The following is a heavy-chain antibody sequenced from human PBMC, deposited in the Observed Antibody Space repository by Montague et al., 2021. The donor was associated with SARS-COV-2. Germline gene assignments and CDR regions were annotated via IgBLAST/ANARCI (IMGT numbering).Heavy chain of an antibody. V-gene: IGHV4-34*01. CDR1: GGSFSDYY. CDR3: WMGGGNGVFDL. J-gene: IGHJ3*01. D-gene: IGHD2-8*01. CDR2: IQHSRII. Sequence: SETLSLTCAVSGGSFSDYYWSWIRQPPGKGLEWIGLEWIGEIQHSRIINYNPSLKSRVTISVDASRNQLSPKLSSVTAADTAVYYCWMGGGNGVFDLWGQGTMVTVSS.